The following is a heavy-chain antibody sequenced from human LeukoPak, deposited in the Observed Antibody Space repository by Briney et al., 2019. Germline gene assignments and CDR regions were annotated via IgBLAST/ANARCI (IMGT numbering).Heavy chain of an antibody. CDR1: GFTFSSYA. Sequence: GGSLRLSCAAYGFTFSSYAMHWVRQAPGKGLEWVAVISYDGSNKYYADSVKGRFTISRDNSKNTLYLQMNSLRAEDTAVYYCAREYLWGHYFDYWGQGTLVTVSS. D-gene: IGHD3-16*01. J-gene: IGHJ4*02. V-gene: IGHV3-30*04. CDR2: ISYDGSNK. CDR3: AREYLWGHYFDY.